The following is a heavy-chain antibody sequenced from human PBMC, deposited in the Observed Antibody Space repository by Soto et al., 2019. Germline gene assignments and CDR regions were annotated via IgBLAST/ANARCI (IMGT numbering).Heavy chain of an antibody. Sequence: SETLSLTCAVSGYSISSGYYWGWIRQPPGKGLEWIGSFYHSGSTYYNPSLKSRVTMSVDTSKNQFSLKLSSVTAADTAVYYCARSGYSYGNYYYYGMDVWGQGTTVTVSS. J-gene: IGHJ6*02. V-gene: IGHV4-38-2*01. CDR1: GYSISSGYY. CDR2: FYHSGST. CDR3: ARSGYSYGNYYYYGMDV. D-gene: IGHD5-18*01.